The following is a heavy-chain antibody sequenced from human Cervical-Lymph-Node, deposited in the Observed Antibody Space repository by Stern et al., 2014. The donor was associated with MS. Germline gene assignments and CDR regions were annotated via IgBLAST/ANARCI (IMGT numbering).Heavy chain of an antibody. D-gene: IGHD5-12*01. CDR3: ARLGSGYDSSYLDF. Sequence: QVQLVQSGSVAKKPGSSVKVSCKVSGGTFSTERISWVRQAPGQGLEWMGYIIPIFGPADYARQFQDRVTIIADESTSEVHMELSSLRSEDTGVYYCARLGSGYDSSYLDFWGQGSLVTVSS. CDR1: GGTFSTER. J-gene: IGHJ4*02. CDR2: IIPIFGPA. V-gene: IGHV1-69*01.